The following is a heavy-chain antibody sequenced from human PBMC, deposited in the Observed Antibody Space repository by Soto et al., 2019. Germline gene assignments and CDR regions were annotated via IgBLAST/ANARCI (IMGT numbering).Heavy chain of an antibody. V-gene: IGHV3-23*01. CDR1: GFTFSSYA. J-gene: IGHJ1*01. CDR2: IRGSGGST. Sequence: PGGSLRLSCAASGFTFSSYAMSWFRQAPGKGLEWVSAIRGSGGSTYYADSVKGRFTISRDNSKNTLYLQMNSLRAEDTALYNCAQDKLVSGSEYFQHWGPGTLVTVYS. CDR3: AQDKLVSGSEYFQH. D-gene: IGHD6-13*01.